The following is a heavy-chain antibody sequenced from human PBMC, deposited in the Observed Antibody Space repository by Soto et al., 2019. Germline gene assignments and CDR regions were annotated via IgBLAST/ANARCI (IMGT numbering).Heavy chain of an antibody. J-gene: IGHJ5*02. V-gene: IGHV3-30-3*01. CDR2: ISYDGSNK. CDR1: GFTFSSYA. D-gene: IGHD3-16*01. CDR3: ARERGPIMITFGGVIGLFDP. Sequence: GGSLRLSCAASGFTFSSYAMHWVRQAPGKGLEWVAVISYDGSNKYYADSVKGRFTISRDNSKNTLYLQMNSLRAEDAAVYYCARERGPIMITFGGVIGLFDPWGQGTLVTVSS.